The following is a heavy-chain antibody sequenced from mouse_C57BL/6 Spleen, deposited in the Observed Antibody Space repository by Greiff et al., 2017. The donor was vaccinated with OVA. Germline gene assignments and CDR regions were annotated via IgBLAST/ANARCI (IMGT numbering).Heavy chain of an antibody. CDR1: GYTFTDYN. D-gene: IGHD3-2*02. V-gene: IGHV1-22*01. CDR2: INPNNGGT. CDR3: ARRAELRSAWVAD. Sequence: EVQLQQSGPELVKPGASVKMSCKASGYTFTDYNMHWVKQSQGKSLEWIGYINPNNGGTSYNQKFKGKATLTVNKSSSTAYMGLRSLTSEDSAVYYCARRAELRSAWVADWGQGTLVTVSA. J-gene: IGHJ3*01.